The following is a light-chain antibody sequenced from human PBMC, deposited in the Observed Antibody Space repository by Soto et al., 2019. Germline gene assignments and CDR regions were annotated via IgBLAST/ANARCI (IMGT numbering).Light chain of an antibody. CDR1: TGAVTSGHY. Sequence: QAVVTQDPSLTVSPGGTVTLTCGSSTGAVTSGHYPYWFQQKPGQAPRTLIYDTTKKHSWTPARFSGSFLGGKAALTLSGAQPEDEADYYCLLFYSGARIFSRGTKLTVL. CDR3: LLFYSGARI. V-gene: IGLV7-46*01. J-gene: IGLJ2*01. CDR2: DTT.